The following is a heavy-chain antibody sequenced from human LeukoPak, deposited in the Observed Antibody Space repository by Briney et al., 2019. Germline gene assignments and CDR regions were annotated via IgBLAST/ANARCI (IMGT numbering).Heavy chain of an antibody. V-gene: IGHV3-23*01. J-gene: IGHJ4*02. Sequence: PGGSLRLSCAASGFTFSSYAMSWVRQAPGKGLVWVSGISGSGGSTYYADSVKGRFTISRDNAKNTLYLQMNSLRAEDTAVYHCAKDLDTVVVPAAMESWGQGTLVTVSS. CDR3: AKDLDTVVVPAAMES. CDR1: GFTFSSYA. D-gene: IGHD2-2*01. CDR2: ISGSGGST.